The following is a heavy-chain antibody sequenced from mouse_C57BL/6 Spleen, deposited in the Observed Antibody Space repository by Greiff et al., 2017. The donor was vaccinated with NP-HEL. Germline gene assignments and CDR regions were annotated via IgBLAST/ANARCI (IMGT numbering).Heavy chain of an antibody. Sequence: VKLQESGAELVKPGASVKLSCKASGYTFTSYWMHWVKQRPGRGLEWIGRIDPNSGGTKYNEKFKSKATLTVDKPSSTAYMQLSSLTSEDSAVYYCARSVCYGSSDGYFDVWGTGTTVTVSS. V-gene: IGHV1-72*01. CDR1: GYTFTSYW. D-gene: IGHD1-1*01. J-gene: IGHJ1*03. CDR2: IDPNSGGT. CDR3: ARSVCYGSSDGYFDV.